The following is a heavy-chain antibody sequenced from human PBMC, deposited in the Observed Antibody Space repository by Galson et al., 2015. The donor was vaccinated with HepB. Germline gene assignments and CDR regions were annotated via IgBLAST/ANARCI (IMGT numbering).Heavy chain of an antibody. V-gene: IGHV1-46*01. CDR2: INPSGGST. D-gene: IGHD3-10*01. CDR3: ARDTYGSGSKISPGGY. Sequence: SVKVSCKASGYTFTSYYMHWVRQAPGQGLEWMGIINPSGGSTSYAQKFQGRVTMTRDTSTSTVYMELSSLRSEDTAVYYCARDTYGSGSKISPGGYWGQGTLVTVSS. CDR1: GYTFTSYY. J-gene: IGHJ4*02.